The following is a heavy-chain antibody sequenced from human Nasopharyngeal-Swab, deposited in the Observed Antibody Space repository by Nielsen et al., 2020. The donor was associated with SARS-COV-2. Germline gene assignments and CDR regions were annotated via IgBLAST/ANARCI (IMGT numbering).Heavy chain of an antibody. CDR1: GYTFPNYG. Sequence: ASVKVSCKASGYTFPNYGIFWVRQAPGQGLECMGWISPYNGNTNYAQKFQGRVTMTTDTSTNTAYMELRSLRSDDTAVYYCARKRGEQWLSQFDYWGQGTLVTVSS. V-gene: IGHV1-18*01. J-gene: IGHJ4*02. CDR2: ISPYNGNT. CDR3: ARKRGEQWLSQFDY. D-gene: IGHD6-19*01.